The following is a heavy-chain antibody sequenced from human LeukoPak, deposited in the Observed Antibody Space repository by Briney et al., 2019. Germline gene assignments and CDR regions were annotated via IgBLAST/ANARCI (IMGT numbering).Heavy chain of an antibody. J-gene: IGHJ6*03. CDR2: INSDGSST. Sequence: GGSLRLSCAASGFTFSSYWMHWVRQAPGKGLVWVSRINSDGSSTSYADSVKGRFTISRDNAKNTLYLQMNSLRAEDTAVYYCARDPSYYDILTGYYYYYYMDVWGKGTTVTVSS. D-gene: IGHD3-9*01. CDR1: GFTFSSYW. V-gene: IGHV3-74*01. CDR3: ARDPSYYDILTGYYYYYYMDV.